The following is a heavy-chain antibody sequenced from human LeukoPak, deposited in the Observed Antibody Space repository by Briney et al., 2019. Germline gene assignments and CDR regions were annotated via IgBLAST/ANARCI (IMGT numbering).Heavy chain of an antibody. Sequence: SETLSLTCAVDGGSFSGYYWSWIRQPPGKGLEWIGEINHSGSTNYNPSLESRVTISVDTSKNQFSLKLSSVTAADTAVYYCARSYYDSSGYSPSFSRIVNNDYWGQGTLVTVSS. CDR2: INHSGST. V-gene: IGHV4-34*01. J-gene: IGHJ4*02. CDR3: ARSYYDSSGYSPSFSRIVNNDY. D-gene: IGHD3-22*01. CDR1: GGSFSGYY.